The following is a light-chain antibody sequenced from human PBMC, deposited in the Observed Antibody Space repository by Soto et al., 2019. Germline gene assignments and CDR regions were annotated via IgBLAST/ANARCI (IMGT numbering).Light chain of an antibody. J-gene: IGLJ1*01. Sequence: QSALTHPASVSGSPGQSITISCTGTRSDVGGYNYVSWYQQHPGKAPKLMIYDVSNRPSGVSNRFSGSKSGNTASLTISGLQAEYEADYYCSSYTSSSPYVFGTGTKVTVL. CDR3: SSYTSSSPYV. CDR1: RSDVGGYNY. CDR2: DVS. V-gene: IGLV2-14*01.